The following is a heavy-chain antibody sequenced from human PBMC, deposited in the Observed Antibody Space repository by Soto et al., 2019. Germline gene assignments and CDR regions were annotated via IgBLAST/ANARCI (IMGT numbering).Heavy chain of an antibody. CDR3: AKDSGSPGAYYYYGMDV. CDR2: ISGSGGST. Sequence: PWGSLRLSFAASGFTFSSYAMSWVRQAPGKGLEWVSAISGSGGSTYYADSVKGRFTISRDNSKNTLYLQMNSLRAEDTAVYYCAKDSGSPGAYYYYGMDVWGQGTTVTVSS. V-gene: IGHV3-23*01. J-gene: IGHJ6*02. CDR1: GFTFSSYA. D-gene: IGHD1-26*01.